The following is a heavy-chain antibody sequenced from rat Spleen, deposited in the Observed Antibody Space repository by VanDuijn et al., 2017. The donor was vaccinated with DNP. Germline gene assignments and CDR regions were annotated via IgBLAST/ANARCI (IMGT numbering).Heavy chain of an antibody. J-gene: IGHJ1*01. D-gene: IGHD1-9*01. Sequence: EVQLQESGPGLVKPSQSLSLTCSVTGHSIASNYWGWIRKFPRNRMEWIGHISYSGRTNFNPSLKSRISITRDTSKNQFFLQFNSVTTEDTATYFCARGVSSYYVYNSYWYFDFWGPGTMVTVSS. CDR2: ISYSGRT. CDR1: GHSIASNY. V-gene: IGHV3-1*01. CDR3: ARGVSSYYVYNSYWYFDF.